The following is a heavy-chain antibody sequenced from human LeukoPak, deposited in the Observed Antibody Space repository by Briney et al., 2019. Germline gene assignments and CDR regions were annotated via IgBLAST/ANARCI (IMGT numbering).Heavy chain of an antibody. J-gene: IGHJ4*02. D-gene: IGHD2-15*01. V-gene: IGHV4-38-2*01. CDR3: ATTVEDYCGGGICYSAVDY. CDR1: GYTISNGYY. CDR2: VSHSGST. Sequence: SETLSLTCAVSGYTISNGYYWGWIRQPPGKGLEWIGSVSHSGSTYYNPSLKSRVTMSLDTSKNQFSLRLTSMTAADTAMYYCATTVEDYCGGGICYSAVDYWGQGTLVTVSS.